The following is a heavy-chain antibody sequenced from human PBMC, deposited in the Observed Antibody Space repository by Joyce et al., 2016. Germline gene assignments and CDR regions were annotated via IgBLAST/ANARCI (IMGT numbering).Heavy chain of an antibody. Sequence: QVQLVQYGAEVTKPGSSVKVSCKASGYSFATYGINWVRQAPGQGHEGMGWIIHLFGTTNYAQIVQGRVTITADKSTSTVFMEISSLRSEDTAVYYCARELRAQRYFDTTHYYGMDVWGQGTTVTVSS. CDR2: IIHLFGTT. J-gene: IGHJ6*02. D-gene: IGHD3-22*01. CDR1: GYSFATYG. V-gene: IGHV1-69*06. CDR3: ARELRAQRYFDTTHYYGMDV.